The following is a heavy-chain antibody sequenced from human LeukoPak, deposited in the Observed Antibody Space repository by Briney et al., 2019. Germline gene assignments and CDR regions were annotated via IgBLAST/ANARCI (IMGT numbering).Heavy chain of an antibody. D-gene: IGHD3-10*01. J-gene: IGHJ5*02. CDR3: ARDSGTTGEVKFDP. CDR1: GGSIRSY. Sequence: SETLSLTCTVSGGSIRSYWSWIRQPAGKGLEWIGRIYGSGCTDYNPSLKSRVTMSIDTSKNQFSLNLISETAADTGVYYCARDSGTTGEVKFDPWGQGTLVTVSS. CDR2: IYGSGCT. V-gene: IGHV4-4*07.